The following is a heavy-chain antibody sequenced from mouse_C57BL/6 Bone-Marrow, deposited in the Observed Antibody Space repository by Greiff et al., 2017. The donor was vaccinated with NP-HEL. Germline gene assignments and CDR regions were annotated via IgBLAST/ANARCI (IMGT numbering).Heavy chain of an antibody. CDR3: ARERGSYGNYGYFDV. V-gene: IGHV1-80*01. D-gene: IGHD2-1*01. J-gene: IGHJ1*03. CDR2: IYPGDGDT. CDR1: GYAFSSYW. Sequence: QVQLQQSGAELVKPGASVKISCKASGYAFSSYWMNWVKQRPGKGLEWIGQIYPGDGDTNYNGKFKGKATLTADKSSSTAYMQLSSLTSEDSAVYFCARERGSYGNYGYFDVWGTGTTVTVSS.